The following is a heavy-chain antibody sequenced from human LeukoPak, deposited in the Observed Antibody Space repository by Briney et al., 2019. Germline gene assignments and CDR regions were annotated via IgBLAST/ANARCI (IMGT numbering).Heavy chain of an antibody. J-gene: IGHJ5*02. CDR3: ARGIYSNYDWFDP. CDR2: SNHSGIT. D-gene: IGHD4-11*01. CDR1: GASFNDYY. Sequence: SESLSLTCAVYGASFNDYYWTGIRQPPGKGLEVIGESNHSGITRYKPSLKSRVTISVDTSKNQFSLNLISVTAADTAVYYCARGIYSNYDWFDPWGQGTLVTVSS. V-gene: IGHV4-34*01.